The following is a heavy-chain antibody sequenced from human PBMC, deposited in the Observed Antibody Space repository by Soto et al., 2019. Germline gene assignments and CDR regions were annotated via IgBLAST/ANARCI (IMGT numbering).Heavy chain of an antibody. CDR2: VSYSGST. Sequence: QVQLQESGPGLVKPSETLFLTCTVSGGSTDSLYWSWVRQPPGKGLEWIGYVSYSGSTTYNPSLKSRDTGSVYTSKNQFSLKLTSVTAADTAVYYCARQGYYDILSGYYLFDYWGQGILVTVSS. CDR3: ARQGYYDILSGYYLFDY. CDR1: GGSTDSLY. D-gene: IGHD3-9*01. J-gene: IGHJ4*02. V-gene: IGHV4-59*08.